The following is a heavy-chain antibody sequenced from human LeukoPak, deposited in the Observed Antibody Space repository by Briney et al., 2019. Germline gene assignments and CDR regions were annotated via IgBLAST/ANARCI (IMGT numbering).Heavy chain of an antibody. J-gene: IGHJ4*02. CDR2: INPSGGST. Sequence: VASVKVSCKASGYTFTSYYMHWVRQAPGQGLEWMGIINPSGGSTSYAQKFQGRVTMTRDISTSTVYMELSSLRSEDTAVYYCASTFRYDILTGYPHEYYFDYWGQGTLVTVSS. D-gene: IGHD3-9*01. CDR1: GYTFTSYY. CDR3: ASTFRYDILTGYPHEYYFDY. V-gene: IGHV1-46*01.